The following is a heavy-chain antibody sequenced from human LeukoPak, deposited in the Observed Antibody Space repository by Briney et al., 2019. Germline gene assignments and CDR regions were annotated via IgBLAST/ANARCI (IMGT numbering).Heavy chain of an antibody. CDR1: GFTFSSYA. Sequence: GGSLRLSCAASGFTFSSYAMSWVRQAPGKGLEWVSAISGSGGSTYYADSVKGRFTISRDNSKNTLYLQMNSLRAEDTAVYYCAKAGSSGYSEFLAFDIWGQGTMVTVSS. V-gene: IGHV3-23*01. D-gene: IGHD3-22*01. CDR2: ISGSGGST. CDR3: AKAGSSGYSEFLAFDI. J-gene: IGHJ3*02.